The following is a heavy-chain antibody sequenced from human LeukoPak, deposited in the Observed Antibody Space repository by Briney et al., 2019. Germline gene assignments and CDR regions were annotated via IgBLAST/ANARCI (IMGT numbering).Heavy chain of an antibody. CDR3: AKTADIAAAEYYFDY. Sequence: GGSLRLSCAASGFTFSSYGMHWVRQAPGKGLEWVAFIRYDGSNKYYADSVKGRFTISRDNSKNTLYLQMNSLRAEDTAVYYCAKTADIAAAEYYFDYWGQGTLVTVSS. V-gene: IGHV3-30*02. D-gene: IGHD6-13*01. CDR2: IRYDGSNK. CDR1: GFTFSSYG. J-gene: IGHJ4*02.